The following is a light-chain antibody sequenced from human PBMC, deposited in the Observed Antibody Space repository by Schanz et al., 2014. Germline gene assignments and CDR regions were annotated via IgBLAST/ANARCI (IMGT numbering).Light chain of an antibody. CDR2: NNN. CDR3: AAWDHSLNGRV. CDR1: SSNIGSNY. V-gene: IGLV1-44*01. Sequence: QSVLTQPPSASGTPGQRVTISCSGSSSNIGSNYVYWYQQLPGTAPKLLIYNNNQRPSGVPDRFSGSKSGTSASLAISGLQSAYEAEYFCAAWDHSLNGRVFGGGTKLTVL. J-gene: IGLJ3*02.